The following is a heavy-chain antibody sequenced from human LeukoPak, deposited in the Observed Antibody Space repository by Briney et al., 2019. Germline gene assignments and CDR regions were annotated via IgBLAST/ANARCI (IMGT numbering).Heavy chain of an antibody. V-gene: IGHV4-34*01. Sequence: KTGGSLRLSCAGSGFTFDNYAMNWVRQPPGKGLEWIGEINHSGSTNYNPSLKSRVTISVDTSKNQFSLKLSSVTAADTAVYYCARDLYYYDSLGYFDYWGQGTLVTVSS. D-gene: IGHD3-22*01. CDR2: INHSGST. CDR1: GFTFDNYA. CDR3: ARDLYYYDSLGYFDY. J-gene: IGHJ4*02.